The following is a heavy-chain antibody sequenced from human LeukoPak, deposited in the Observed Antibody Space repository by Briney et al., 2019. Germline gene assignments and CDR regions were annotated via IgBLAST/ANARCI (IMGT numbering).Heavy chain of an antibody. D-gene: IGHD2-2*02. CDR1: GFTFDDYA. J-gene: IGHJ4*02. V-gene: IGHV3-9*01. Sequence: GGSLRLSCAASGFTFDDYAMHWVRQAPGKGLEWVSGISWNSGSIGYADSVKGRFTISRDNAKNTLYLQMNSLRAEDTAVYYCARDQGCSSTSCHIFDYWGQGTLVTVSS. CDR3: ARDQGCSSTSCHIFDY. CDR2: ISWNSGSI.